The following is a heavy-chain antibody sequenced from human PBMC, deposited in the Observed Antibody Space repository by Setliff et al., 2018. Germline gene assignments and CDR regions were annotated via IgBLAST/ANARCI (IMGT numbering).Heavy chain of an antibody. D-gene: IGHD4-17*01. CDR1: GLSFSSYA. J-gene: IGHJ4*02. CDR2: VIQGGSG. Sequence: PGGSLRLSCVASGLSFSSYAINWVRQVPGKGLEWVAGVIQGGSGVYADSVKGRFIISRDNSKNSCFLQMNNLRVEDTATYYCAKDTVNDGFWDFDSWGQGIVVTVSS. CDR3: AKDTVNDGFWDFDS. V-gene: IGHV3-23*01.